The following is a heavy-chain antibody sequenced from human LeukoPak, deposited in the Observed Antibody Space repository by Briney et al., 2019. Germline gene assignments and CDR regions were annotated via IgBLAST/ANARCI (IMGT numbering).Heavy chain of an antibody. V-gene: IGHV3-33*01. CDR1: GFTFGSYG. CDR3: ARDLGMRASFDY. CDR2: IWYDGSNK. Sequence: GGSLRLSCAASGFTFGSYGMHWVRQAPGKGLEWVAVIWYDGSNKYYADSVKGRFTISRDNSKNTLYLQMNSLRAEDTAVYYCARDLGMRASFDYWGQGTLVTVSS. J-gene: IGHJ4*02. D-gene: IGHD3-10*01.